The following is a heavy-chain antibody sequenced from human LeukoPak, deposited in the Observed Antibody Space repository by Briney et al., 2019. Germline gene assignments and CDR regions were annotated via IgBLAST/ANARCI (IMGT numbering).Heavy chain of an antibody. CDR3: AGDQGLTAPPPYGLDV. CDR2: IIPVLNIT. D-gene: IGHD5-18*01. Sequence: SVKVSCKTSGGTFSSSAITWVRQAPGQGLEWMGRIIPVLNITTYAQKFQGSVTITADTSTSTVYMELSSLRSEETAVYYCAGDQGLTAPPPYGLDVWGQGTTVIVSS. CDR1: GGTFSSSA. V-gene: IGHV1-69*04. J-gene: IGHJ6*02.